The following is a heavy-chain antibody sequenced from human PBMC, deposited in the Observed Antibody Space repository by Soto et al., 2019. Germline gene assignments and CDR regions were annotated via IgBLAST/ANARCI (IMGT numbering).Heavy chain of an antibody. CDR3: ARFLTGSVRWLQLPNYYYYGMDV. J-gene: IGHJ6*02. CDR2: ISAYNGNT. CDR1: GYTFTSYG. D-gene: IGHD5-12*01. Sequence: QVQLVQSGAEVKKPGASVKVSCKASGYTFTSYGISWVRQAPGQGLEWMGWISAYNGNTNYAQKLQGRATMTTDTSTSTAYMELRSLRSDDTAVYYCARFLTGSVRWLQLPNYYYYGMDVWGQGTTVTVSS. V-gene: IGHV1-18*01.